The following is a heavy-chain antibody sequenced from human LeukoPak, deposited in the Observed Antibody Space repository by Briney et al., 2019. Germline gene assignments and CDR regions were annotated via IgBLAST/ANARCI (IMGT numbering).Heavy chain of an antibody. CDR1: GFTVSDNY. Sequence: PGGSLRLSCAAFGFTVSDNYMSWVRQAPGKGLEWVSVIYSGGSTYYADSVKGRFTISRDNSKNTVYLQMNSLRAEDTAVYFCARAPLEYCSSARCYTFDHWGQGTLVTVSS. V-gene: IGHV3-53*01. CDR3: ARAPLEYCSSARCYTFDH. D-gene: IGHD2-2*01. J-gene: IGHJ4*02. CDR2: IYSGGST.